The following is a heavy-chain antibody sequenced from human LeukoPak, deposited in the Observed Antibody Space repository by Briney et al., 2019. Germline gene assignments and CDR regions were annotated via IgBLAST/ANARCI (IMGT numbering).Heavy chain of an antibody. CDR1: GFTFSYG. CDR2: IQYDGTNK. CDR3: AKGLDYYFDY. V-gene: IGHV3-30*02. Sequence: GGSLRLSCAASGFTFSYGMHWVRQAPGKGLEWVTLIQYDGTNKYYADSVKGRFTISRDNSKNTVYPQMNSLRAEDTAVYYCAKGLDYYFDYWGQGTLVTVSS. D-gene: IGHD4/OR15-4a*01. J-gene: IGHJ4*02.